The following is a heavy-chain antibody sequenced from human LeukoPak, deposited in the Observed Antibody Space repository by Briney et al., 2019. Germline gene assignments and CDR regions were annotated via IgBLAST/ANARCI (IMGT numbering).Heavy chain of an antibody. Sequence: SETLSLTCTVSGGSISSSSYYWGWIRQPPGKGLEWIGSIYYSGSTYYNPSLKSRVTISVDTSKNQFSLKLSSVTAADTAVYYCARHSSGWTFDYWRQGPLVPVSS. CDR2: IYYSGST. CDR3: ARHSSGWTFDY. V-gene: IGHV4-39*01. D-gene: IGHD6-19*01. J-gene: IGHJ4*02. CDR1: GGSISSSSYY.